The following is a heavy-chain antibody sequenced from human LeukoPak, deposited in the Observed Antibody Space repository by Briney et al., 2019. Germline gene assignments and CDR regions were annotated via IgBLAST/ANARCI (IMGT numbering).Heavy chain of an antibody. CDR1: GGSVSSGNYY. CDR2: IYYSGST. CDR3: AQKQWVPYYFHY. V-gene: IGHV4-61*01. Sequence: SETLSLTCTVSGGSVSSGNYYWRWTRQPPGKGLEWIGYIYYSGSTDYNPSLKSRVTISVDTSKNPFSLRLSSVTAADTAGYYCAQKQWVPYYFHYWGQGTLVTVSS. D-gene: IGHD1-26*01. J-gene: IGHJ4*02.